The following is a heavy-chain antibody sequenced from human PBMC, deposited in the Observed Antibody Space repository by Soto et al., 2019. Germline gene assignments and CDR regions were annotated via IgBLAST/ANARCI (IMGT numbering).Heavy chain of an antibody. CDR1: AFTFSTYS. J-gene: IGHJ4*02. V-gene: IGHV3-21*01. Sequence: PGGSLRLSCAASAFTFSTYSMNWVRQAPGKGLEWVSSISSSSGFIYYADSVKGRFTISRDNAKNSLYLQMDSLRAEDTAVYYCARAVAVAGSYYFDYWGQGTLVTVSS. CDR2: ISSSSGFI. CDR3: ARAVAVAGSYYFDY. D-gene: IGHD6-19*01.